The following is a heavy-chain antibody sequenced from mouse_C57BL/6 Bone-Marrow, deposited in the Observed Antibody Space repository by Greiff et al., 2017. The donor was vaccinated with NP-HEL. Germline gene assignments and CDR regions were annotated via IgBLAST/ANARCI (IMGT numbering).Heavy chain of an antibody. V-gene: IGHV1-66*01. D-gene: IGHD2-12*01. J-gene: IGHJ2*01. Sequence: QVQLQQSGPELVKPGASVKISCKASGYSFTSYYIHWVKQRPGQGLEWIGWIYPGSGNTKYNEKFKGKATLTADTSSSPAYMQLSSLTSEDSAVYYCAKAYYSGHYFDYWGQGTTLTVSS. CDR3: AKAYYSGHYFDY. CDR2: IYPGSGNT. CDR1: GYSFTSYY.